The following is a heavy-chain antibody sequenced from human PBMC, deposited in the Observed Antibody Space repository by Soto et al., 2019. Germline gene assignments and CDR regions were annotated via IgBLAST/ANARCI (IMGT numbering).Heavy chain of an antibody. V-gene: IGHV1-58*01. CDR2: IVVASGYS. Sequence: LVQSGPDVKKPGTSVKVSCKTSGFTFGSSAVQWVRQVRGQRLEWIGWIVVASGYSNVAQKFQDRVSLTRDLPTNTAFMELSSLTPEDLAMYYCAADVIAVAGDFDLLGQGTLVSVSS. CDR3: AADVIAVAGDFDL. J-gene: IGHJ4*02. D-gene: IGHD6-19*01. CDR1: GFTFGSSA.